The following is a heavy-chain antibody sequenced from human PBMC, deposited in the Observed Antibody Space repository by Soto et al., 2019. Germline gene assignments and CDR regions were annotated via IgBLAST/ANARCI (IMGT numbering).Heavy chain of an antibody. CDR1: DGSISSYY. V-gene: IGHV4-59*01. CDR3: AKSGDGYNLNAIED. CDR2: SFYTGST. J-gene: IGHJ4*02. Sequence: QVQRQVSGPGLVKPSATLSLTCTVSDGSISSYYWSWIRQPPGKGLDWLGYSFYTGSTNHNPSLKSRVTISLDMSTNQFSLRLSSVTAADTATYYCAKSGDGYNLNAIEDWGQGFLVTVSS. D-gene: IGHD5-12*01.